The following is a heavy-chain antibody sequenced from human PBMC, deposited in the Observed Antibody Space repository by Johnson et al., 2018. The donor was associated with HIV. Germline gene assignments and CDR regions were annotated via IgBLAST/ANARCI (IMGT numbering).Heavy chain of an antibody. D-gene: IGHD5-24*01. CDR3: ATREKPHLDFDI. V-gene: IGHV3-30*03. J-gene: IGHJ3*02. Sequence: QVQLVESGGGVVQPGRSLRLSCEASGFTFSSYDMDWVRQAPGKGLEWVAVISYDGSNKYYADSVKGRFTISRDNSKNTLYLQMNSLRAEDTAVYYCATREKPHLDFDIWGQGTMVTVSS. CDR1: GFTFSSYD. CDR2: ISYDGSNK.